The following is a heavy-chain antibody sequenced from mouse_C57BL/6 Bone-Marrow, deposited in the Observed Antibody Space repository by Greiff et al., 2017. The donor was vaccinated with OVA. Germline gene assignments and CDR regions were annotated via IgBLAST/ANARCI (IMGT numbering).Heavy chain of an antibody. CDR2: IYPRDGST. CDR1: SYTFTDHT. J-gene: IGHJ3*01. V-gene: IGHV1-78*01. Sequence: VKVVESDAELVKPGASVKISCKVSSYTFTDHTIHWMKQRPEQGLEWIGYIYPRDGSTKYNEKFKGKATLTADKSSSTAYMQLNSLTSEDSAVYFCARGGFSSLFAYWGQGTLVTVSA. D-gene: IGHD1-1*01. CDR3: ARGGFSSLFAY.